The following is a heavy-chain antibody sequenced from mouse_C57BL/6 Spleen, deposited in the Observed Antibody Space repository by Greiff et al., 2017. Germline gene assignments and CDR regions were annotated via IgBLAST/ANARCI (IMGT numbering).Heavy chain of an antibody. J-gene: IGHJ4*01. D-gene: IGHD2-4*01. CDR1: GYTFTNYW. CDR2: IYPGGGYT. V-gene: IGHV1-63*01. CDR3: ARGDYGDYYAMDY. Sequence: QVQLQQSGAELVRPGTSVKMSCKASGYTFTNYWIGWAKQRPGHGLEWIGDIYPGGGYTNYNEKFKGKATLTADTSSSTAYMQFSSLTSEDSAIYYCARGDYGDYYAMDYWGQGTSVTVSS.